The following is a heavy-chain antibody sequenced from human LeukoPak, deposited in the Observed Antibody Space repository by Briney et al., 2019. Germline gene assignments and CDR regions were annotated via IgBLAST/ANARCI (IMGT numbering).Heavy chain of an antibody. CDR2: IDHDGSQK. V-gene: IGHV3-30*02. Sequence: SGGSLRLSCAVSGFTFSANNMHWVRQAPGKGLEWVTFIDHDGSQKFYADSVKGRFTIPRDNSKNALYLHINSLRPEDTAVYYCAKDGGGGTYSFDYWGQGSLVTVSS. D-gene: IGHD3-16*01. CDR3: AKDGGGGTYSFDY. J-gene: IGHJ4*02. CDR1: GFTFSANN.